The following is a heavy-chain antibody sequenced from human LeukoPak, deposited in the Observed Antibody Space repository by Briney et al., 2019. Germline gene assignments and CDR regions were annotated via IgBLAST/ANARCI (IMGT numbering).Heavy chain of an antibody. V-gene: IGHV4-39*02. CDR3: AREAAGIAY. CDR2: IYYSGST. J-gene: IGHJ4*02. D-gene: IGHD6-13*01. Sequence: SETLSLTCTVSGGSISSSSYYWGWIRQPPGKGLEWIGSIYYSGSTYYNPSLKSRVTISVDTSKNQFSLKLSSVTAADTAVYYCAREAAGIAYWGQGTLVTVSS. CDR1: GGSISSSSYY.